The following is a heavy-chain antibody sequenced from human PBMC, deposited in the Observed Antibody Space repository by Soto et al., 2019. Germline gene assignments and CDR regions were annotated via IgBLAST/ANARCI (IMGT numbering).Heavy chain of an antibody. J-gene: IGHJ5*01. CDR2: ISSSGSTI. CDR3: ARGFSGWFDF. V-gene: IGHV3-48*03. CDR1: LFTFSSYE. D-gene: IGHD6-19*01. Sequence: GVTLSFSSSAALFTFSSYEMNCVRQAPGKGLEWVSYISSSGSTIYYADSVKGRFTISRDNAKNSLYLQMNSLRAEDTAVYYCARGFSGWFDFWGQGTLVNVSA.